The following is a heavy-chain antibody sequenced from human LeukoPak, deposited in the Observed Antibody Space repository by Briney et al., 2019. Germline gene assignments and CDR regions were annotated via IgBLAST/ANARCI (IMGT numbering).Heavy chain of an antibody. CDR2: IYYSGST. V-gene: IGHV4-59*11. J-gene: IGHJ4*02. D-gene: IGHD4-17*01. CDR3: ARVPTVTFFDY. CDR1: GGSITSHY. Sequence: SETLSLTCTVSGGSITSHYWSWIRHPPGKGLERIGYIYYSGSTNYNPSLKSRVTLSVDTSKNQFSLTLSSVTAADTAVYYCARVPTVTFFDYWGQGTLVTVSS.